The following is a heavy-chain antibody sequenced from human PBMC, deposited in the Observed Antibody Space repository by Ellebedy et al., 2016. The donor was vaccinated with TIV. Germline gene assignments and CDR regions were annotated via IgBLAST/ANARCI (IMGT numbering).Heavy chain of an antibody. V-gene: IGHV4-39*07. J-gene: IGHJ6*03. D-gene: IGHD4-11*01. Sequence: SETLSLTXTVSGGSISSSGYYWGWIRQPPGKGLEWIGSVYYSGSTYYNPSLKSRVTISVDTSKNQFSLKLSSVTAADTAVYYCARGLSSKGPLDYSNYLIHYYYYMDVWGKGTTVTVSS. CDR1: GGSISSSGYY. CDR3: ARGLSSKGPLDYSNYLIHYYYYMDV. CDR2: VYYSGST.